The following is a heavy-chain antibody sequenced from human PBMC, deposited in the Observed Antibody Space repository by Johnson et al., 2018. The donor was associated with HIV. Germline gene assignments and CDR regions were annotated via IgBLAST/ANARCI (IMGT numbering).Heavy chain of an antibody. CDR2: IYSGGST. Sequence: VQLVESGGGVVQPGRSLRLSCAASGFTVSSNYMSWVRQAPGKGLEWVSVIYSGGSTYYADSVKGRFTISRDNSKNTLYLQMNSLRAEDTALYYCARGVPDYVDAFDIWGQGTMVTVSS. V-gene: IGHV3-66*01. J-gene: IGHJ3*02. CDR3: ARGVPDYVDAFDI. D-gene: IGHD4-17*01. CDR1: GFTVSSNY.